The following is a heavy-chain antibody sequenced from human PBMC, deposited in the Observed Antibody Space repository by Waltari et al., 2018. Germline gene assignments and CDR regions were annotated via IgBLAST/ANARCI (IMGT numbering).Heavy chain of an antibody. D-gene: IGHD3-10*01. CDR2: SSGDGGST. Sequence: EVQLVASGGGVVQPGGSLRLSCAASRFTSDDYAMHWVRQAPGPGLEWVSLSSGDGGSTYYANSGKGRLTISRDNSKNSLYLQMNRLRTEDTALYYCAKGSITMVREVISKEGPLDYWGQGTLVTVSS. CDR1: RFTSDDYA. CDR3: AKGSITMVREVISKEGPLDY. V-gene: IGHV3-43*02. J-gene: IGHJ4*02.